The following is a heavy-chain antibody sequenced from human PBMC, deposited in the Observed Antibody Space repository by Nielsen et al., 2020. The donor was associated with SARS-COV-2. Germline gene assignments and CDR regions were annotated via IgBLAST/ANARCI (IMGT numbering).Heavy chain of an antibody. Sequence: GESPMTSRKGSGYSLTSYWLSWVRQMPGKGLEWMGRIDPSDSYTNYSPSFQGHVTISADKSISTAYLQWSSLKASDTAMYYRATPQYNWNYGYYYGMDVWGQGTTVTVSS. CDR2: IDPSDSYT. J-gene: IGHJ6*02. V-gene: IGHV5-10-1*01. CDR3: ATPQYNWNYGYYYGMDV. CDR1: GYSLTSYW. D-gene: IGHD1-7*01.